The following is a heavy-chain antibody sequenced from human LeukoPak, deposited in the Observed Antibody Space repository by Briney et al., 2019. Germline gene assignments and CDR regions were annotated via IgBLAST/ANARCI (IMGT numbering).Heavy chain of an antibody. CDR2: IYPGDSDT. Sequence: GESLKISCKGSGYSFTSYWIGWVRQMPGKGLEWMGIIYPGDSDTRYSPSFQGQVTISADKSISTAYLQWSGLKASDTAMYYCARHPAYCGGDCYFDYWGQGTLVTVSS. CDR1: GYSFTSYW. CDR3: ARHPAYCGGDCYFDY. V-gene: IGHV5-51*01. J-gene: IGHJ4*02. D-gene: IGHD2-21*02.